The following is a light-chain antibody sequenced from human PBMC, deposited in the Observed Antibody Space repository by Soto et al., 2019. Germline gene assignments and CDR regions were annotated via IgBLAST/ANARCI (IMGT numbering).Light chain of an antibody. J-gene: IGKJ1*01. Sequence: IQMTQFPSTLPASVGDRVTTTCRASQSISSWLAWYQQKPGKAPKLLIYDASSLESGVPSRFSGSGSGTEFTLTISSLQPDDFATYYCQQYNSYSTFGQGTKVDI. CDR1: QSISSW. V-gene: IGKV1-5*01. CDR2: DAS. CDR3: QQYNSYST.